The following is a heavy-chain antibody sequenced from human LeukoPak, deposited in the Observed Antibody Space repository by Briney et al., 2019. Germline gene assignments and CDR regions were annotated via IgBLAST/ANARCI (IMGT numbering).Heavy chain of an antibody. D-gene: IGHD2-15*01. CDR2: ISYSGNT. J-gene: IGHJ3*02. Sequence: SETLSLTCTVSGGSIISSDYHWGWVRQPPGKGLEWIGTISYSGNTDYNPSLRSRVTMSVDTSNNQFSLRLGSVTAADTAVYHCARHCCSGPAKRVFDIWGQGTMVTVSS. V-gene: IGHV4-39*01. CDR3: ARHCCSGPAKRVFDI. CDR1: GGSIISSDYH.